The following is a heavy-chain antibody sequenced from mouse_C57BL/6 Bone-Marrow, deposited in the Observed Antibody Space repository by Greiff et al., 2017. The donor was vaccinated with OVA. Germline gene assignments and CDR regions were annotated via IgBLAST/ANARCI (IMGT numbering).Heavy chain of an antibody. CDR1: GYTFTSYG. Sequence: VKLQESGAELARPGASVKLSCKASGYTFTSYGISWVKQRTGQGLEWIGEIYPRSGNTYYNEKFKGKATLTADKSSSTAYMELRSLTSEDSAVYFCARLYYYAMDYWGQGTSVTVSS. CDR2: IYPRSGNT. CDR3: ARLYYYAMDY. V-gene: IGHV1-81*01. J-gene: IGHJ4*01.